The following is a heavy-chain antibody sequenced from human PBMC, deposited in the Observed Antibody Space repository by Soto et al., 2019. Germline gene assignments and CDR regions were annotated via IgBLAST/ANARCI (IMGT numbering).Heavy chain of an antibody. V-gene: IGHV3-23*01. J-gene: IGHJ4*02. CDR2: ITDTGGDA. Sequence: SLRLSCVASGLTFGSRAMSWVRQAPGEGLQWVSTITDTGGDAKYADSVRGRLVISRDNSKKTLYLQMTSLTAEDSAMYFCARGSTDSYPGSRIFDFWGRGTLVTVSS. D-gene: IGHD3-10*01. CDR1: GLTFGSRA. CDR3: ARGSTDSYPGSRIFDF.